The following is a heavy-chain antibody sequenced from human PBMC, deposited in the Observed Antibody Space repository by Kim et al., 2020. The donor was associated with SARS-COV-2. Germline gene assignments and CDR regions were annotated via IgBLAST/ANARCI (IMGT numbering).Heavy chain of an antibody. J-gene: IGHJ4*02. V-gene: IGHV3-33*01. CDR3: ARDGGYCSGGSCYSSYFDY. Sequence: GGSLRLSCAASGFTFSSYGMHWVRQAPGKGLVLLAVIWYVGSIKYYADSVMGRFTISRDNSNNTLYLQMNSLRAEDTAVYYCARDGGYCSGGSCYSSYFDYWGQGTLVTVSS. D-gene: IGHD2-15*01. CDR2: IWYVGSIK. CDR1: GFTFSSYG.